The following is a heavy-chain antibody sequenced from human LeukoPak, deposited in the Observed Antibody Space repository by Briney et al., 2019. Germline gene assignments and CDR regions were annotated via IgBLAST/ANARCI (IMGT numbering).Heavy chain of an antibody. CDR1: GFTLSGYS. V-gene: IGHV3-23*01. CDR3: AKGVGYYDYVWGSYRYSGYDAFDI. J-gene: IGHJ3*02. D-gene: IGHD3-16*02. Sequence: GGSLRLSCAASGFTLSGYSMNWVRQAPGKGLGWVSAISGSGGSTYYADSVKGRFTISRDNSKNTLYLQMNSLRAEDTAVYYCAKGVGYYDYVWGSYRYSGYDAFDIWGQGTMVTVSS. CDR2: ISGSGGST.